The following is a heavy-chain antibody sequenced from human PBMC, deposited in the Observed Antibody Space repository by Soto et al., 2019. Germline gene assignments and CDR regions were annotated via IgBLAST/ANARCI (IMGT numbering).Heavy chain of an antibody. J-gene: IGHJ4*02. V-gene: IGHV3-66*01. CDR1: GFTVSTNY. CDR2: IYSGGST. Sequence: PGGSLRLSCAASGFTVSTNYMNWVRQAPGKGLEWASVIYSGGSTYYADSVKGRFTISRDNSKNTLFLQMNSLRVEDTAVYYCARGEPHHYFDYWGQGTLVTVSS. D-gene: IGHD3-16*01. CDR3: ARGEPHHYFDY.